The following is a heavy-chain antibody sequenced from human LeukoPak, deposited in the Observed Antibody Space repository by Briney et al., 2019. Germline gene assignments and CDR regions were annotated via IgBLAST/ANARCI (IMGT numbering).Heavy chain of an antibody. Sequence: SETLSLTCAVYGESFSGYYWSWIRQPPGKGLEWIGEINHSGSTNYNPSLKSRVTISVDTSKNQFSLKLSSVTAADTAVYYCARLGLGYCSSTSCPLDAFDIWGQGTMVTVSS. J-gene: IGHJ3*02. CDR2: INHSGST. CDR1: GESFSGYY. D-gene: IGHD2-2*01. V-gene: IGHV4-34*01. CDR3: ARLGLGYCSSTSCPLDAFDI.